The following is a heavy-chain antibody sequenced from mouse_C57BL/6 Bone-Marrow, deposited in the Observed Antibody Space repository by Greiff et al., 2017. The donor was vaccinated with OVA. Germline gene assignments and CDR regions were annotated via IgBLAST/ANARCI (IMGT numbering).Heavy chain of an antibody. D-gene: IGHD1-1*01. J-gene: IGHJ2*01. V-gene: IGHV1-15*01. CDR2: IDPETGGT. CDR1: GYTFTDYE. CDR3: TRKGGPLLRSFVY. Sequence: QVQLQQSGAELVRPGASVTLSCKASGYTFTDYEMHWVKQTPVHGLEWIGAIDPETGGTAYKQKFKGKAILTADKSSSTAYMELRSLTSEDSAVYYSTRKGGPLLRSFVYWGQGTTLTVSS.